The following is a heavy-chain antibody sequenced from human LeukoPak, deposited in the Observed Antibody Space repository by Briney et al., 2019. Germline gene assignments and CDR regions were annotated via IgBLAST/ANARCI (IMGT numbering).Heavy chain of an antibody. CDR1: GGTIINYA. V-gene: IGHV1-69*05. CDR2: IIPIFHRT. D-gene: IGHD3-22*01. CDR3: ARDIPGSSGYFNEAFDI. J-gene: IGHJ3*02. Sequence: SVRVSCKASGGTIINYAINWVRQAPGQGLEWMGRIIPIFHRTNYAQKFQGRLTITTDESTRTAYMELSSLRSEDTAEYYCARDIPGSSGYFNEAFDIWGQGTMVTVSS.